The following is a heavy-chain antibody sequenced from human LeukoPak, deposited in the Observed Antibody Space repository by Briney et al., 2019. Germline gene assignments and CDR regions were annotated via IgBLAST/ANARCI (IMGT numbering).Heavy chain of an antibody. V-gene: IGHV1-2*02. CDR1: GYIFTDYY. CDR2: INPDSGGT. D-gene: IGHD3-22*01. Sequence: ASVRVSCKASGYIFTDYYIHWVRQAPGQGLEWMGWINPDSGGTNYAQKFQGRVTMTRDTSISTAYMELSRLRSDDSAIYYCARGRGSWYDSSGSPYIRFDYWGQGTLVTVSS. J-gene: IGHJ4*02. CDR3: ARGRGSWYDSSGSPYIRFDY.